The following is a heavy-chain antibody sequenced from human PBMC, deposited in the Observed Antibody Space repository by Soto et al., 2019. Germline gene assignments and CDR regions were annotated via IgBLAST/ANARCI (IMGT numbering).Heavy chain of an antibody. V-gene: IGHV3-21*01. CDR3: VRDALDYYDTERLYFDK. Sequence: EVQLVESGGGPVRPGGSLKLSCAASGFNFITYSLSWVRQAPGKGLEWVASISSSAGYIDYADSVKGRFTISRDNANNSLYLQMNSLRAEDTATNDCVRDALDYYDTERLYFDKWGQGTLVTVSS. CDR1: GFNFITYS. CDR2: ISSSAGYI. J-gene: IGHJ4*02. D-gene: IGHD3-22*01.